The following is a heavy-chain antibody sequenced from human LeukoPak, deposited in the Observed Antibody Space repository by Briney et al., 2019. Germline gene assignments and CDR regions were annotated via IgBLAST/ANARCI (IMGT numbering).Heavy chain of an antibody. V-gene: IGHV3-23*01. CDR3: ARGGIITSYAFEI. CDR1: GFTFTSYA. J-gene: IGHJ3*02. D-gene: IGHD3-10*01. CDR2: ISGSGGGT. Sequence: AGGSLRLSCAASGFTFTSYAMSWVRQAPGKGLEWVSAISGSGGGTYYADAVKGRFTISRDSSKNTLYLQMNSLRAEDTAVYYCARGGIITSYAFEIWGQGAMVTVSS.